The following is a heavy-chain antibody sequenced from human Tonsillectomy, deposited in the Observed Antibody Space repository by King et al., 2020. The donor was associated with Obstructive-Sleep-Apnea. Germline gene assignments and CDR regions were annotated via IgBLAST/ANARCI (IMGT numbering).Heavy chain of an antibody. CDR2: DYHSGAA. V-gene: IGHV4-4*02. CDR1: GASISSHDW. J-gene: IGHJ4*02. Sequence: QLQESGPGLVRPSGTLSLTRAVSGASISSHDWWSWVRQPPGEGLEWIGEDYHSGAANYNPSLTSRVTISVDKSKNQFSLNLSSVTAADTAVYYCAKQKGQGCVGYWYAYWGQGTLVTVSS. D-gene: IGHD2-21*02. CDR3: AKQKGQGCVGYWYAY.